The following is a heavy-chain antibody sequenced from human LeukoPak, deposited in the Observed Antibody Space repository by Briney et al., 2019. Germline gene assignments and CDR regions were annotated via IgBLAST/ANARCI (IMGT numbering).Heavy chain of an antibody. J-gene: IGHJ4*02. D-gene: IGHD2-15*01. CDR2: IIPILGIA. CDR1: GGTFSSYT. Sequence: SVKVSCKASGGTFSSYTISWVRQAPGQGLEWMGRIIPILGIANYAQKFQGRVTITADKSTSTAYMELSSLRSEDTAVYYCARAGDEGYCSGGSCYTYWGQGTLVTVSS. V-gene: IGHV1-69*02. CDR3: ARAGDEGYCSGGSCYTY.